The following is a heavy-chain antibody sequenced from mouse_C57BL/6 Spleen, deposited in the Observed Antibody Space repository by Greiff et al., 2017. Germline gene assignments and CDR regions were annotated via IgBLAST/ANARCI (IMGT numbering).Heavy chain of an antibody. Sequence: EVQLQQSVAELVRPGASVKLSCTASGFNIKNTYMHWVKQRPEQGLEWIGRIDAANGNTKYVPKFQGKATITTDTSSNTAYLQLSSLTSEDTAIYYCARGTTEVYNGYFDYWGQGTTLTVSS. J-gene: IGHJ2*01. V-gene: IGHV14-3*01. CDR2: IDAANGNT. D-gene: IGHD2-10*02. CDR1: GFNIKNTY. CDR3: ARGTTEVYNGYFDY.